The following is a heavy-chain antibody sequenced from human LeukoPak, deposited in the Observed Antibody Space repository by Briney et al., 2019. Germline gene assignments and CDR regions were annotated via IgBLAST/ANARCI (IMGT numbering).Heavy chain of an antibody. J-gene: IGHJ4*02. CDR3: AKWKYSNSGIDDY. CDR1: GFTFSSYA. CDR2: ISGSGDNT. V-gene: IGHV3-23*01. Sequence: GGSLRLSCAASGFTFSSYAMSWVRQVPGKGLEWVSVISGSGDNTYYADSVKGRFTIPRDNSKNMLYLQMNSLRAEDTAVYYCAKWKYSNSGIDDYWGQGTLVTGSS. D-gene: IGHD6-6*01.